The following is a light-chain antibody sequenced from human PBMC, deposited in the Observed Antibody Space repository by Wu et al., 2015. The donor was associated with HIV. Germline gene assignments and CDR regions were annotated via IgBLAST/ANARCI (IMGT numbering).Light chain of an antibody. CDR2: DAS. CDR3: HQRSNWPWT. CDR1: QSVSSS. J-gene: IGKJ1*01. V-gene: IGKV3-11*01. Sequence: EIVLTQSPATLSLSPGERATLSCRASQSVSSSLAWYQQKAGQTPRPLIYDASNRATGIPARFSGSESGTDFTLTISSLEPEDFAVYYCHQRSNWPWTFGQGTKVEV.